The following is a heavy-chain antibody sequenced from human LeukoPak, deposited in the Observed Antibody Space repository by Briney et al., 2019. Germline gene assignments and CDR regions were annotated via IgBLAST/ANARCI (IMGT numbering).Heavy chain of an antibody. CDR1: GYTFTSYG. CDR2: ISAYNGNT. Sequence: ASVKVSCKASGYTFTSYGIGWVQQAPGQGLEWMGWISAYNGNTNYAQKLQGRVTVTTDTSTSTAYMELRSLRSDDTAVYYCARDRTIFGVVIPPLRWFDPWGQGTLVTVSS. J-gene: IGHJ5*02. V-gene: IGHV1-18*01. D-gene: IGHD3-3*01. CDR3: ARDRTIFGVVIPPLRWFDP.